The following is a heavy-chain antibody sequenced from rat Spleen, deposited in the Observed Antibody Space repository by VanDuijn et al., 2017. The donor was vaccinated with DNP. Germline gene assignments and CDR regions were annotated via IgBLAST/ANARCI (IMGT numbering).Heavy chain of an antibody. CDR3: SREGQPYYSMDA. V-gene: IGHV2S12*01. CDR2: ISSGGDI. D-gene: IGHD1-1*01. CDR1: GYSLTSYG. J-gene: IGHJ4*01. Sequence: QVQLKESGPGLAQPSQTLSLTCTVSGYSLTSYGVSWARQPPGKGLEWIATISSGGDIDYNSVLKSRLSLTRDTSKNQVFLKMNSLQIEDTATYFCSREGQPYYSMDAWGQGTSVTVSS.